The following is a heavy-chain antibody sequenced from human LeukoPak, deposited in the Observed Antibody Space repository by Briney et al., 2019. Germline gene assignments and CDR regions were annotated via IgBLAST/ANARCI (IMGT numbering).Heavy chain of an antibody. J-gene: IGHJ5*02. D-gene: IGHD3-10*01. V-gene: IGHV3-21*01. CDR3: ARDRSRGRYHVSGNTSP. CDR2: ISSSSSYI. Sequence: PGGSLRLSCAASGFTFSSYSMNWVRQAPGKGLEWVSSISSSSSYIYYADSVKGRFTISRDNAKNSLYLQMNSLRAEDTAVYYCARDRSRGRYHVSGNTSPWGQGTLVTVSS. CDR1: GFTFSSYS.